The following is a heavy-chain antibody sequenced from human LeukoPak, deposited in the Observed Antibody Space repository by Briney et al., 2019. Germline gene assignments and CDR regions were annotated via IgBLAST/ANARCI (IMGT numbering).Heavy chain of an antibody. CDR2: ISGSGFGT. J-gene: IGHJ5*02. CDR3: AKKSMAAGGQNWFDP. V-gene: IGHV3-23*01. CDR1: GFXFSSYA. Sequence: PGGSLRLSCAASGFXFSSYAMTWVRQAPGKGLEWVSTISGSGFGTYYADSVKGRFTISRDNSKNTLYLQMNSLRADDTAVYYCAKKSMAAGGQNWFDPWGQGTLVTVSS. D-gene: IGHD6-13*01.